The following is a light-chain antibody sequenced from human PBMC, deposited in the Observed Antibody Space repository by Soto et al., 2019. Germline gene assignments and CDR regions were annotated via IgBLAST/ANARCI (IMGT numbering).Light chain of an antibody. CDR2: GAS. J-gene: IGKJ2*01. CDR3: QQYGSSPYT. Sequence: IVLTPSPGTLSLSPGERATLSCRARQSVSSSYFAWYQQKPGQAPRLLIYGASSRATGIPDRFSGSGSGTDFTRTISRLEPEDFAVYYCQQYGSSPYTFGQGTKLEIK. CDR1: QSVSSSY. V-gene: IGKV3-20*01.